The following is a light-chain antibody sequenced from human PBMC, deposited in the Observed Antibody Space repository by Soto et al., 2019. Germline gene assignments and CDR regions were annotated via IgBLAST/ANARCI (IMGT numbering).Light chain of an antibody. J-gene: IGKJ1*01. Sequence: EIVMTQSPATLSVSPGERATLSCRASRSVSTNLAWYQQKPGQAPRLLIYSAFTRATGIPARFSGSASGTEFTLTISSLQSEDFAIYYCQQYNNWPRTFGQGTKVEI. CDR1: RSVSTN. CDR3: QQYNNWPRT. CDR2: SAF. V-gene: IGKV3-15*01.